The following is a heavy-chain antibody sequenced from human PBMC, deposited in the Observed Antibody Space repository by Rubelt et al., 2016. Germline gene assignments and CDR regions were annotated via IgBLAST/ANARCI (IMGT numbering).Heavy chain of an antibody. CDR3: ARRRSRGPFDP. V-gene: IGHV4-31*03. J-gene: IGHJ5*02. Sequence: QVQLQESGPGLVKPSQTLSLTCTVSGGSISSGGYYWSWIRQHPGKGLEWIGYIYYSGSTYYYPSFNVRLTISVDTSKNQCSLRLSSVTAAETAVYYCARRRSRGPFDPWGQGTLVTVSS. CDR1: GGSISSGGYY. D-gene: IGHD1-26*01. CDR2: IYYSGST.